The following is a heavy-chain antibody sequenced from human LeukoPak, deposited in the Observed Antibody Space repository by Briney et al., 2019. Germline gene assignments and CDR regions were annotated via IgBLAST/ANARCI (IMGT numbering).Heavy chain of an antibody. V-gene: IGHV4-34*01. J-gene: IGHJ4*02. D-gene: IGHD3-22*01. CDR3: ARGHYDSSGYYGY. CDR2: INHSGST. CDR1: GGSHSGYY. Sequence: SETLSLTCAVYGGSHSGYYWSLIRQPAGKGLEWIGEINHSGSTNYNPSLKSRVTISVDTSKNQFSLKLSSVTAADTAVYYCARGHYDSSGYYGYWGQGTLVTVSS.